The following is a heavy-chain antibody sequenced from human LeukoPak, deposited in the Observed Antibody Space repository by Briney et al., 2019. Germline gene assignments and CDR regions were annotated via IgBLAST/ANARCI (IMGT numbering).Heavy chain of an antibody. V-gene: IGHV1-46*01. D-gene: IGHD1-26*01. CDR2: INPTGGST. J-gene: IGHJ5*02. CDR3: ARDNSVGDNAWWFDP. CDR1: GYTFTSYY. Sequence: ASVKVSCKASGYTFTSYYTHWVRQAPGQGLEWMGLINPTGGSTGYAQKFQGRVTMTRDMSTSTDYMELSSLRSEDTAIYYCARDNSVGDNAWWFDPWGQGTLVTVSS.